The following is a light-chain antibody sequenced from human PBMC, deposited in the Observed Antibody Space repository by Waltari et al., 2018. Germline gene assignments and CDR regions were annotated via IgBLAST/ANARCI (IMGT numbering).Light chain of an antibody. V-gene: IGKV3-11*01. CDR3: QQRSNSWT. J-gene: IGKJ1*01. Sequence: EIVLTQSPATLSLSPGERATLSCRASQSVSNYLGWYQQKPGQAPRLLIYDASNRATGIPARFSGSGSGTDFTLTISSLEPEDFAVYYCQQRSNSWTFGQGTKVEIK. CDR2: DAS. CDR1: QSVSNY.